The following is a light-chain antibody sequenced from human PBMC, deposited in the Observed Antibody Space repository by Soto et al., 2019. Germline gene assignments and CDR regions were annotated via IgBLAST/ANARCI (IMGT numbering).Light chain of an antibody. CDR3: QQYHYWPPWA. J-gene: IGKJ1*01. Sequence: EIVMTQSPATLSVSPGERATLSCRASQSVSSNLAWYQQTPGQAPRLLIYGASTRATGIPARFSGSGSGTALPLTISSLQSEDFAVYYCQQYHYWPPWAFGQGTRVEIK. CDR1: QSVSSN. V-gene: IGKV3D-15*01. CDR2: GAS.